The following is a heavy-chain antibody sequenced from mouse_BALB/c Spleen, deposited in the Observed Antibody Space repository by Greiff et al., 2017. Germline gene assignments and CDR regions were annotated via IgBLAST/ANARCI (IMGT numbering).Heavy chain of an antibody. CDR2: ISSGGGNT. V-gene: IGHV5-9*03. Sequence: EVKVVESGGGLVKPGGSLKLSCAASGFTFSSYTMSWVRQTPEKRLEWVATISSGGGNTYYPDSVKGRFTISRDNAKNNLYLQMSSLRSEDTALYYCAREDVDAMDYWGQGTSVTVSS. J-gene: IGHJ4*01. CDR1: GFTFSSYT. CDR3: AREDVDAMDY.